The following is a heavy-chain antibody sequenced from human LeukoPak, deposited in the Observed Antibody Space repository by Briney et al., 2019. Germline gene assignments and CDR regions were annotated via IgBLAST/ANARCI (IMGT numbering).Heavy chain of an antibody. CDR3: AKVYYYDSSAESAFDI. D-gene: IGHD3-22*01. CDR2: ISGSGGST. V-gene: IGHV3-23*01. Sequence: GGSLRLSCAASGFIFSSYAMSWVRQAPGKGLEWVSAISGSGGSTYYAGSVKGRFTISRDNSKNTLYLQMNSLRAEDTAVYYCAKVYYYDSSAESAFDIWGQGTMVTVSS. J-gene: IGHJ3*02. CDR1: GFIFSSYA.